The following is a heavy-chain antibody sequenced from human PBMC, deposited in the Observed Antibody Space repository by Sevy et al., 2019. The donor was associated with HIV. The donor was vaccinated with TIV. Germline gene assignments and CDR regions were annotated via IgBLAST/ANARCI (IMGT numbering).Heavy chain of an antibody. V-gene: IGHV3-30*04. CDR2: ISYDGSNK. CDR1: GFTFSSYA. D-gene: IGHD3-22*01. Sequence: GGSLRLSCAASGFTFSSYAMHWVRQAPGKGLEWVAVISYDGSNKHYADSVKGRFTISRDNSKNTLYLQMNSLRAEDTAVYYCARDISTYWGQGTLVTVSS. J-gene: IGHJ4*02. CDR3: ARDISTY.